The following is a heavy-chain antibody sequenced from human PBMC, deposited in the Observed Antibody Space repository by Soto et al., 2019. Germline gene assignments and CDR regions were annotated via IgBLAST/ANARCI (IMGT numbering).Heavy chain of an antibody. CDR1: GYSFTSYW. CDR3: VRPDSPGYYVD. Sequence: AESLTISCKVSGYSFTSYWIGWVLQMPGKGLEWMGIINPADFDIRYSPSFQGQVTLSVDKSITTAYLQWSSLKASDAAMYYCVRPDSPGYYVDWGQGTLVTVSS. CDR2: INPADFDI. J-gene: IGHJ4*02. V-gene: IGHV5-51*01. D-gene: IGHD3-22*01.